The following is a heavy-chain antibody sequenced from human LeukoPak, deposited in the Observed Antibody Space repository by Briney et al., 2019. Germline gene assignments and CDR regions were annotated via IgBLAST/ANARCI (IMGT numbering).Heavy chain of an antibody. CDR1: GDSITSGSYY. J-gene: IGHJ3*02. CDR2: IYYTGGT. V-gene: IGHV4-31*03. Sequence: SQTLSLTCTVSGDSITSGSYYWAWIRQHPGKGLEWIGYIYYTGGTHYNPSLKSRLTISVDTSENHFSLKLSSVTGADTAIYFCARAPGAFDIWGQGTMVTVSS. CDR3: ARAPGAFDI.